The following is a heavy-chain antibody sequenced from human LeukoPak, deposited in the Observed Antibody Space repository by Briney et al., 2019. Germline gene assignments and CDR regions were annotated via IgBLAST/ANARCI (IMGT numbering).Heavy chain of an antibody. D-gene: IGHD3-10*01. CDR2: ISYDGSNK. Sequence: GGSLRLSCAASGFTFSSYAMHWVRQAPGKGLEWVAVISYDGSNKYYADSVKGRFTISRDNSKNTLYLQMNSLRAEDTAVYYCARDLVDYYGSRSYYLWGQGTLVTVSS. CDR1: GFTFSSYA. J-gene: IGHJ4*02. V-gene: IGHV3-30-3*01. CDR3: ARDLVDYYGSRSYYL.